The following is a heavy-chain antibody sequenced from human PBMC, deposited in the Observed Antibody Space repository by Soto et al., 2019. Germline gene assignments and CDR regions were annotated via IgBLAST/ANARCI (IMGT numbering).Heavy chain of an antibody. Sequence: SETLSLTCTVYGESFSGYIWTWIRQTPGKGLQWIGQINHSGSAYYNPSLKSRVTISQHTSNSQFSLELSSVTAADTAVYFCARGLITGSHYSGGWYYFDSWGQGTQVTVSS. CDR3: ARGLITGSHYSGGWYYFDS. J-gene: IGHJ4*02. D-gene: IGHD6-19*01. V-gene: IGHV4-34*01. CDR1: GESFSGYI. CDR2: INHSGSA.